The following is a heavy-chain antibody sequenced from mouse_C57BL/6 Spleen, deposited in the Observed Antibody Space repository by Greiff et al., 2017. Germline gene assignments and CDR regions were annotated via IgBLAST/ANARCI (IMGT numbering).Heavy chain of an antibody. D-gene: IGHD4-1*01. CDR1: GFTFTDYY. CDR2: IRKKANGYTT. Sequence: EVKLLESGGGLVQPGGSLSLSCAASGFTFTDYYMSWVRQPPGKALEWLGFIRKKANGYTTEYSASVKGRFTISRDNSQSILYLQMNALRAEDSATYYCARSGTWFAYWGQGTLVTVSA. CDR3: ARSGTWFAY. V-gene: IGHV7-3*01. J-gene: IGHJ3*01.